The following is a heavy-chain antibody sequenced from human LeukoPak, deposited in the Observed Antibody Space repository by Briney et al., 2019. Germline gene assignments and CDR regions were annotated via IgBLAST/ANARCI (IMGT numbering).Heavy chain of an antibody. CDR1: GGSISSYY. Sequence: NPSETLSPTCTVSGGSISSYYWSWLRQPPGKGLEWIGYIYYSGSTDYNPSLKSRVTISVDTSKNQFSLKLSSVTAADTAVYYCARAGSMFGVVVFDYWGQGTLVTVSS. CDR2: IYYSGST. J-gene: IGHJ4*02. CDR3: ARAGSMFGVVVFDY. V-gene: IGHV4-59*01. D-gene: IGHD3-3*01.